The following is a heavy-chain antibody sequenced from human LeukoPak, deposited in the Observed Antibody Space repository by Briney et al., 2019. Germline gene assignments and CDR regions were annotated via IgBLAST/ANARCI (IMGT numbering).Heavy chain of an antibody. V-gene: IGHV5-51*01. CDR3: ARQRSSSPDAFDI. D-gene: IGHD6-6*01. CDR2: IYPGDSDT. J-gene: IGHJ3*02. CDR1: GYSFTGYW. Sequence: GESLKISCKGSGYSFTGYWIGWVRQMPGKGLEWMGIIYPGDSDTRYSPSFQGQVTISADKSISTAYLQWSSLKASDTAMYYCARQRSSSPDAFDIWGQGTMVTVSS.